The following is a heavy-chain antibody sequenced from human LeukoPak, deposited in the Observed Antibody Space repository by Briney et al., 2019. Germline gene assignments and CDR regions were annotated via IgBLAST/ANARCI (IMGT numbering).Heavy chain of an antibody. D-gene: IGHD4-17*01. CDR3: AKDLPRMTTVTPNWFDP. Sequence: GGSLILSCAASGFTFSSYAMSWVRQAPGKGPEWVSAISGSGGSTYYADSVKGRFTISRDNSKNTLYLQMNSLRAEDTAVYYCAKDLPRMTTVTPNWFDPWGQGTLVTVSS. V-gene: IGHV3-23*01. J-gene: IGHJ5*02. CDR1: GFTFSSYA. CDR2: ISGSGGST.